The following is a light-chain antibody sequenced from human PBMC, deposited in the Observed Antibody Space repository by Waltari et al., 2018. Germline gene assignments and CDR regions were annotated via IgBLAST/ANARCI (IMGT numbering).Light chain of an antibody. V-gene: IGKV3D-15*01. CDR1: QSVSSN. CDR2: GAS. CDR3: QQYNNWPPLN. Sequence: EIVMTQSPATLSVSPGERATLSCRASQSVSSNLAWYQQKPGQVPRLLIYGASTRATGIPARFSGSGSGTEFTLTISSLKSEDFAVYYCQQYNNWPPLNFGGGTKVEIK. J-gene: IGKJ4*01.